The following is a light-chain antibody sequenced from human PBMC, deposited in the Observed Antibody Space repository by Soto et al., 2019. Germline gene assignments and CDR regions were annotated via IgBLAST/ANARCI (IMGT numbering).Light chain of an antibody. CDR1: QSVSGDY. CDR3: QQRSNPIT. J-gene: IGKJ5*01. V-gene: IGKV3D-20*02. CDR2: GAS. Sequence: VLTQSPGTLSLSAGQRATLSCRASQSVSGDYIAWYQQKSGQAPRLLIYGASNRATDIPDRFSGSGSGTDFTLTISSLEPEDFAVYYCQQRSNPITFGQGTRLEIK.